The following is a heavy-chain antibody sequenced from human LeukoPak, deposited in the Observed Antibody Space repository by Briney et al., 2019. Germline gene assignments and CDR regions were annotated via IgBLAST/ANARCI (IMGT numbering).Heavy chain of an antibody. CDR1: GGSISSGSYY. J-gene: IGHJ3*02. CDR2: IYTSGST. D-gene: IGHD3-22*01. V-gene: IGHV4-61*02. Sequence: SQTLSLTCTVSGGSISSGSYYWSWIRQPAGKGLEWIGRIYTSGSTNYNPSLKSRVTISVDTSKNQFSLKLSSVTAADTAVYYCARAGTMIVVVNDAFDIWGQGTMVTVSS. CDR3: ARAGTMIVVVNDAFDI.